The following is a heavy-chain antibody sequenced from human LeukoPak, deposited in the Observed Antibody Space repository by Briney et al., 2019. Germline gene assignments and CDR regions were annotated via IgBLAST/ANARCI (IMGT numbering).Heavy chain of an antibody. CDR3: AININSGYYTY. Sequence: PSEILSLTCTASGGSISSYYWSWIRQPPGKGLEWIGYIYYSGSTNYNPSLKSRVTISVDTSKNQFSLKLSSVTAADTAVYYCAININSGYYTYWGQGTLVTVSS. CDR2: IYYSGST. CDR1: GGSISSYY. V-gene: IGHV4-59*01. D-gene: IGHD3-3*01. J-gene: IGHJ4*02.